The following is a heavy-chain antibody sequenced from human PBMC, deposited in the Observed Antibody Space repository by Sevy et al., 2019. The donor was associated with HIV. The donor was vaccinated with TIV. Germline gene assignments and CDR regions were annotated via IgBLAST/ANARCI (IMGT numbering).Heavy chain of an antibody. CDR2: ISGSGGST. CDR1: GFTFSSYA. J-gene: IGHJ3*02. CDR3: AKDTYSSSWATGDAFDI. Sequence: GGSLRLSCAASGFTFSSYAMSWVRQAPGKGLEWVSAISGSGGSTYYADSVKGRFTISRDNSKNTLYLQMKSLRAEDTAVYYCAKDTYSSSWATGDAFDIWGQGTMVTVSS. D-gene: IGHD6-13*01. V-gene: IGHV3-23*01.